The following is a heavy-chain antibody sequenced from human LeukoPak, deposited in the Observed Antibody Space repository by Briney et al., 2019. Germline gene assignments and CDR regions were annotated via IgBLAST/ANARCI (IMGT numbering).Heavy chain of an antibody. Sequence: PGGSLRLSCAASGFTFSSYSMNWVRQAPGKGLEWVSYISRSTSTIYYAGSVKGRFTISRDNAQKSLYLHMSSLRDEDTAVYYCARGDGFHYFDYWGQGALVTVSS. J-gene: IGHJ4*02. CDR1: GFTFSSYS. CDR3: ARGDGFHYFDY. CDR2: ISRSTSTI. D-gene: IGHD5-24*01. V-gene: IGHV3-48*02.